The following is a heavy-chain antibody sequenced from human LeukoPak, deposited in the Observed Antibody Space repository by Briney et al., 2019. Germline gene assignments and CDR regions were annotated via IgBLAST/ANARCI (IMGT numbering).Heavy chain of an antibody. V-gene: IGHV1-69*13. CDR2: IIPIFGTA. J-gene: IGHJ4*02. Sequence: ASVKVSCKASGGTFSSYAISWVRQAPGQGLEWMGGIIPIFGTANYAQKFQGRVTITADESTSTAYMELSSLRSEDTAVYYCARDPSTADHYGSGIDYWGQGTLVTVSS. CDR3: ARDPSTADHYGSGIDY. D-gene: IGHD3-10*01. CDR1: GGTFSSYA.